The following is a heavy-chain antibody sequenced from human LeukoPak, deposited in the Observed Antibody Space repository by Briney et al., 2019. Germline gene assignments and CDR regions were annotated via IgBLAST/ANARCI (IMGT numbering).Heavy chain of an antibody. CDR3: ARGGDSFAFQH. V-gene: IGHV4-34*01. D-gene: IGHD2-21*01. CDR2: INHSGST. CDR1: GGSFSGYY. Sequence: SETLSLTCAVYGGSFSGYYWSWIRQPPGKGLEWIGEINHSGSTNYNPSLKSRVTISVDTSKNQFSLKLSSVTAADTAVYYCARGGDSFAFQHWGQGTLVTVSS. J-gene: IGHJ1*01.